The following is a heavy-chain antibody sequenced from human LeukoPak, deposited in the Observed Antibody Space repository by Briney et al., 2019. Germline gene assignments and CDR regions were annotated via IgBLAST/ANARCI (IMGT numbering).Heavy chain of an antibody. J-gene: IGHJ4*02. CDR1: EFTFSSYN. CDR2: ISSSSTYI. D-gene: IGHD6-13*01. CDR3: AREPLAAAGTPHFDY. V-gene: IGHV3-21*01. Sequence: GGSLRLSCAGSEFTFSSYNMNWVRQAPGKGLEWVSSISSSSTYIYYADSVKGRFTISRDNAKNSLYLQMNSLRAEDTAVYYCAREPLAAAGTPHFDYWGQGTLVTVSS.